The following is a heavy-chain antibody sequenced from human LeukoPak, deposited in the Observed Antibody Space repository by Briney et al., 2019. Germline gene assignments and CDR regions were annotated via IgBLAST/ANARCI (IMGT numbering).Heavy chain of an antibody. CDR2: ISGSGFST. V-gene: IGHV3-23*01. D-gene: IGHD3-16*01. CDR1: GFTFSSYT. Sequence: PGGSLRLSCAASGFTFSSYTMSWGRQAPGKGLEWVSAISGSGFSTYYADSVKGRFTISRDNSDNTLYLQMNSLRVEDTAVYYCARDWGSSGWYNWFDPWGQGILVTVSS. CDR3: ARDWGSSGWYNWFDP. J-gene: IGHJ5*02.